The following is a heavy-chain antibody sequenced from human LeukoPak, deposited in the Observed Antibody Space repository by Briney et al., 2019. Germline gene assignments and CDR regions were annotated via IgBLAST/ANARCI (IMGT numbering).Heavy chain of an antibody. CDR3: ARDQPGGDYFDY. CDR1: AGSVSNGNYY. CDR2: IYYTGTT. D-gene: IGHD1-14*01. J-gene: IGHJ4*02. Sequence: SETLSLTCTVSAGSVSNGNYYWSWLRQPPGKALEWIGYIYYTGTTYYIPSLEGRVTISVDTSKNQFSVKLNSVTAADTAVYYCARDQPGGDYFDYWGQGALVTVSS. V-gene: IGHV4-61*01.